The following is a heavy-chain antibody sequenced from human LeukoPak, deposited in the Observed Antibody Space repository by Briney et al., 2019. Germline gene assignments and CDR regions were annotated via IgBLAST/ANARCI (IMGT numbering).Heavy chain of an antibody. D-gene: IGHD3-10*01. J-gene: IGHJ4*02. CDR2: IKQDGSEK. CDR3: AKPVTVSSPFDY. CDR1: GFTFSSYW. Sequence: GGSLRLSCAASGFTFSSYWMSWVRQAPGKGLEWVANIKQDGSEKSYVDSVKGRFTISRDNTKNSLYLQMNSLRAEDTAVYYCAKPVTVSSPFDYWGQGTLVSVSS. V-gene: IGHV3-7*03.